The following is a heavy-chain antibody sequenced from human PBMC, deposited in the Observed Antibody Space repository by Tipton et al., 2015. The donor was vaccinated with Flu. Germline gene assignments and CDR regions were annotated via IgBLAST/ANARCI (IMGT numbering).Heavy chain of an antibody. V-gene: IGHV4-59*01. CDR2: IYYSGST. D-gene: IGHD2-2*01. CDR1: GGSISSYY. Sequence: LRLSCTVSGGSISSYYWSWIRQPPGKGLEWIGYIYYSGSTNYNPSLKSRVTISVDTSKNQFSLKLSSATAADTAVYYCASSRVVDCSSTSCPNWFDPWGQGTLVTVSS. CDR3: ASSRVVDCSSTSCPNWFDP. J-gene: IGHJ5*02.